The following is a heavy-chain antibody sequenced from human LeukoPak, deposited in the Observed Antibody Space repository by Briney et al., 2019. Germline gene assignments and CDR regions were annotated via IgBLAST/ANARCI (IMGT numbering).Heavy chain of an antibody. Sequence: PGGSLRLSCAASGFTFSSYWMHLVRQAPGKGLVWVSRINTDGSSTSYADSVKGRFTIPRDNAKNTLYLQMNSLRAEDTAVYYCASLVITFGDDYWGQGTLVTVSS. V-gene: IGHV3-74*01. D-gene: IGHD3-16*01. CDR2: INTDGSST. CDR3: ASLVITFGDDY. J-gene: IGHJ4*02. CDR1: GFTFSSYW.